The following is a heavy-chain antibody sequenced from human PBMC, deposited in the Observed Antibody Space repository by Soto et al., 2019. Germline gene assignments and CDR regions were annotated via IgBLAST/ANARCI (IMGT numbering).Heavy chain of an antibody. CDR3: TTGGSGSFTYYYGMDV. Sequence: GGSLRLSCAASGFTFSNAWMSWVRQAPGKGLEWVGRIKSKTDGGTTDYAAPVKGRFTISRDDSKNTLYLQMNSLKTEDTAVYYCTTGGSGSFTYYYGMDVWGQGTTVTVSS. CDR1: GFTFSNAW. V-gene: IGHV3-15*01. J-gene: IGHJ6*02. CDR2: IKSKTDGGTT. D-gene: IGHD3-10*01.